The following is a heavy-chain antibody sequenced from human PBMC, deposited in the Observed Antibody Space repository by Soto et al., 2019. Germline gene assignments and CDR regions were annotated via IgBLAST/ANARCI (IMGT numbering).Heavy chain of an antibody. J-gene: IGHJ4*02. D-gene: IGHD3-22*01. CDR1: GYSISNGYY. V-gene: IGHV4-38-2*02. Sequence: SETLSLTCAVSGYSISNGYYWAWIRQPPGKGLEWIGSVYHSGGTYYNPSLKSRVTISMDTATNQFSLKLTSVTAADSAVYYCARDLDSSREAYWGQGTLVTVSS. CDR2: VYHSGGT. CDR3: ARDLDSSREAY.